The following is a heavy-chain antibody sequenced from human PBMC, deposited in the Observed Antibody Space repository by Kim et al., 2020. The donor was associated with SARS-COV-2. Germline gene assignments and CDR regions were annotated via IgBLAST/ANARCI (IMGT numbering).Heavy chain of an antibody. CDR3: ARGTIFAP. V-gene: IGHV4-34*01. J-gene: IGHJ5*02. D-gene: IGHD3-3*01. Sequence: SETLSLTCAVSGGSFSSYYWSWIRQPPGKGLEWNGEITHSGNTNYHPSPTSRVTISIDTSKNQFSLYVSSVTAADTAVYYYARGTIFAPWGQGTLFTVSS. CDR1: GGSFSSYY. CDR2: ITHSGNT.